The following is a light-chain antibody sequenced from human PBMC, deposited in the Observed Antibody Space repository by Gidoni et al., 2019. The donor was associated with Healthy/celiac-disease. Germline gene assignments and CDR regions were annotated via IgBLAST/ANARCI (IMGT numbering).Light chain of an antibody. CDR2: AAS. CDR3: QQLNSYPLT. J-gene: IGKJ3*01. Sequence: DIQLTQAPSFLSAFVGDRVTITCRASQGISSYLACYQQKPGKAPKLLIYAASPVQSGVPSRFSGSRSGTEFTLTISSLQPVDFATYHRQQLNSYPLTFGPGTKVDIK. CDR1: QGISSY. V-gene: IGKV1-9*01.